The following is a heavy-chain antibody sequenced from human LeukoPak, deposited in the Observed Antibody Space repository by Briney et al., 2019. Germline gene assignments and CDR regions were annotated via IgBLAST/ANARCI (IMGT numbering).Heavy chain of an antibody. CDR2: INHSGST. Sequence: SETLSLTCAVYGGSFSGYYWSWIRQPPGKGLEWIGEINHSGSTNYNPSLKSRVTISVDTSKNQFSLKLSSVTAADTAVYYRARKTRDYGDKLLDYWGQGTLVTVSS. CDR1: GGSFSGYY. V-gene: IGHV4-34*01. D-gene: IGHD4-17*01. J-gene: IGHJ4*02. CDR3: ARKTRDYGDKLLDY.